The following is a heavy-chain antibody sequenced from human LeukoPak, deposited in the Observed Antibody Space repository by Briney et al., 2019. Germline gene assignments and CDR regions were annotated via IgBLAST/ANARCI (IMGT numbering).Heavy chain of an antibody. V-gene: IGHV1-69*13. CDR1: GGTFISYA. CDR3: ARDPSQNNYYDSSGYYYDY. J-gene: IGHJ4*02. CDR2: IIPIFGTA. D-gene: IGHD3-22*01. Sequence: ASVTVSCKASGGTFISYAISWVRQAPGQGGGWMGGIIPIFGTANYAQKFQGRVTITADESTSTAYMELSSLRSEDTAVYYCARDPSQNNYYDSSGYYYDYWGQGTLVTVSS.